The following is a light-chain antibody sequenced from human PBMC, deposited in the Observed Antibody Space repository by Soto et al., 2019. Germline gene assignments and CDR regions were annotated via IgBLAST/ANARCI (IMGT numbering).Light chain of an antibody. CDR3: QVWDTSTVV. Sequence: SYELTQPLSVSVALGQTARITCGGNNIGGKNVHWYQQKPGQAPVLVIYRDSYRPSGIPERFSGSNSGNTATLTISRAQAGDEADYYCQVWDTSTVVFGGGTKVTVL. CDR2: RDS. V-gene: IGLV3-9*01. CDR1: NIGGKN. J-gene: IGLJ2*01.